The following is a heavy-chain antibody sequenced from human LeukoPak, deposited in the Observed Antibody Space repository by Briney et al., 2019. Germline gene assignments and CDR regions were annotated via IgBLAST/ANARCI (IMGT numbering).Heavy chain of an antibody. V-gene: IGHV3-30*02. J-gene: IGHJ4*02. CDR3: ARDPLRGIVGPQTFDY. Sequence: SGGSLRLSCAASGFTFSSYGMHWVRQAPGKGLEWVAFIRYDGSNKYYADSVKGRFTISRDNSKNTLYLQMNSLRAEDTAVYYCARDPLRGIVGPQTFDYWGQGTLVTVSS. D-gene: IGHD1-26*01. CDR2: IRYDGSNK. CDR1: GFTFSSYG.